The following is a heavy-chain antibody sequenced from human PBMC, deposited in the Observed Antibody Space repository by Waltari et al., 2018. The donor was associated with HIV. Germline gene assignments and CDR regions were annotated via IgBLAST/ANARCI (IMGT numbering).Heavy chain of an antibody. CDR2: SKSKTDGGTT. CDR1: GFTFSDAW. CDR3: ATEEGYGSGSYLDY. V-gene: IGHV3-15*01. Sequence: EEYLVESGGDLIKPGGCLRLSCSASGFTFSDAWMNWLRQAPGKGLEWVGRSKSKTDGGTTDYAAAVKGRCTISRDDSKKTLFLQRNSLKTEDAAVYYCATEEGYGSGSYLDYWGQGTLLTVSS. D-gene: IGHD3-10*01. J-gene: IGHJ4*02.